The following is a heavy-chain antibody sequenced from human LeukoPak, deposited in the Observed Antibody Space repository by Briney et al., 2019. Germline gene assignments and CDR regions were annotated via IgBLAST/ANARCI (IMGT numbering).Heavy chain of an antibody. CDR2: ISSDGSDK. V-gene: IGHV3-30*18. J-gene: IGHJ4*02. CDR3: AKERLGATTPNPDY. D-gene: IGHD1-26*01. CDR1: GLTFSTYG. Sequence: RSGGSLRLSCAASGLTFSTYGMHWVRQAPGKGLEWVAVISSDGSDKYYTDSVKGRFTISRDNSKNTLYLQMSSLRADDTALYYCAKERLGATTPNPDYWGQGTLVTVSS.